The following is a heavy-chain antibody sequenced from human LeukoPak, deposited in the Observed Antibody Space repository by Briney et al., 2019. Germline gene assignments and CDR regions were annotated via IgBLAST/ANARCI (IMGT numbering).Heavy chain of an antibody. Sequence: GGSLRLSCAASGFTFSSYSMNWVRQAPGKGLEWVSSISSSSSYIYYADSVKGRFTISRDNAKNSLYLQMNSLRAEDTAVYYCARDRGRILYQSLDYWGQGTLVTVSS. V-gene: IGHV3-21*01. CDR3: ARDRGRILYQSLDY. CDR1: GFTFSSYS. CDR2: ISSSSSYI. J-gene: IGHJ4*02. D-gene: IGHD2-15*01.